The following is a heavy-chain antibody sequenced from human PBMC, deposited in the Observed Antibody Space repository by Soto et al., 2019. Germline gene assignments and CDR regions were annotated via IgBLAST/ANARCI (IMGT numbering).Heavy chain of an antibody. CDR2: IYYGGST. J-gene: IGHJ5*02. CDR1: GGSISPYY. Sequence: PSETLSLTCTVSGGSISPYYWSWIRQPPGKGLEWVGYIYYGGSTSYNPSLKSRVTISLETSKSQFSLRLSSVTAADTAVYYGARLGEYYQSLAPWGPGTLVTVSS. D-gene: IGHD2-2*01. CDR3: ARLGEYYQSLAP. V-gene: IGHV4-59*08.